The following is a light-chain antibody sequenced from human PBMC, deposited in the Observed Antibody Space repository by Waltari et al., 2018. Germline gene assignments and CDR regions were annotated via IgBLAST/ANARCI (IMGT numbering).Light chain of an antibody. V-gene: IGKV1-39*01. Sequence: DIQLTHSPSSLSASEGDRVTITCRASQNIRSYLNWYQQSPGKAPNLLIYGASSLQSGIPSRFSGSGYGTDFTLTISSLQPEDFTTYYCQQGYTAPLTFGGGTKLEIK. CDR2: GAS. J-gene: IGKJ4*01. CDR3: QQGYTAPLT. CDR1: QNIRSY.